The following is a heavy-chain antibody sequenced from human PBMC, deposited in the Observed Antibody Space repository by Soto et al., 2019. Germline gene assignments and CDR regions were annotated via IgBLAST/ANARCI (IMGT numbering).Heavy chain of an antibody. Sequence: EVQLLESGGGLVQPGGSLRLSCAASGFTFSNYAMSWVRQTPGKGLEWVSASSSSGGSTYYADSVKGRFTISRDNSKNTLYLQMNSLRAEDTAVYYCAKQLVDCSDGSCYFPNWGQGTLVTVSS. CDR3: AKQLVDCSDGSCYFPN. V-gene: IGHV3-23*01. CDR2: SSSSGGST. CDR1: GFTFSNYA. J-gene: IGHJ4*02. D-gene: IGHD2-15*01.